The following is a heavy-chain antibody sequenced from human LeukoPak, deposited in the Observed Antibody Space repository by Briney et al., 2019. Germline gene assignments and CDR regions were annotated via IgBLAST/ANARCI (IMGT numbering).Heavy chain of an antibody. CDR1: GFTFDSYD. Sequence: GGSLRLSCAASGFTFDSYDMSWVRQAPGKGLEWVSYISSGSKTIYSPDSVKGRFTISRDNAKNSLYLQMNSLRAEDTAVYYCARDPLTLYNYYMDVWGKGTTVTVSS. D-gene: IGHD3-9*01. V-gene: IGHV3-48*04. CDR3: ARDPLTLYNYYMDV. J-gene: IGHJ6*03. CDR2: ISSGSKTI.